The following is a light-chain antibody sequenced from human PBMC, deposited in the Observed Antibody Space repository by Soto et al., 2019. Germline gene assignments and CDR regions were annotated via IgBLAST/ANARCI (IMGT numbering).Light chain of an antibody. CDR1: QSVSSSN. J-gene: IGKJ1*01. CDR3: QQYGSSPRT. CDR2: GAS. Sequence: EIVLTQSPCTLSLSPGDRAPLYCRASQSVSSSNLAWYQQKRGQAPRLLIYGASSRANGIPDRFSGSGSGPDFTLTISRLEPEDFAVYFCQQYGSSPRTFGQGTKVDIK. V-gene: IGKV3-20*01.